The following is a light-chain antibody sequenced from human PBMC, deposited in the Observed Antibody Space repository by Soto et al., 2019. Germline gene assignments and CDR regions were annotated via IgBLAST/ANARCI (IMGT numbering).Light chain of an antibody. J-gene: IGLJ3*02. V-gene: IGLV2-23*01. CDR3: CSYAGSMTGV. CDR2: EAT. CDR1: RSDVGRYTF. Sequence: QSVLTQPASVSGSPGQSITISCTGSRSDVGRYTFVSWYQHHPGKAPKVMIYEATKRPSGVSHRFSGSKSGNTASLTISGLQAEDEGEYYCCSYAGSMTGVVGGGTKLTVL.